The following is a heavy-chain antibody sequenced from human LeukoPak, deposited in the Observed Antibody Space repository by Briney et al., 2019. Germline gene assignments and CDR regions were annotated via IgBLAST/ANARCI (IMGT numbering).Heavy chain of an antibody. Sequence: GGSLRLSCTASGFTFTDYYMSWIRLAPGVGLEWVATINQDGNAKYYVDSVKGRFAISRDNTKNSLSLQMSSLRDEDSGIYYCATHNYWRKDYWGQGTLVTVSS. CDR3: ATHNYWRKDY. D-gene: IGHD5-24*01. J-gene: IGHJ4*02. CDR1: GFTFTDYY. CDR2: INQDGNAK. V-gene: IGHV3-7*01.